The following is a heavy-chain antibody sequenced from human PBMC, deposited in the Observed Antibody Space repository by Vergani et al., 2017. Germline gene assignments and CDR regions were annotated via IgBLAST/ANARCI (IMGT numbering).Heavy chain of an antibody. D-gene: IGHD2-2*01. CDR2: IIPIFGTA. CDR3: ARAVTAWYQLLLKTANWFDP. V-gene: IGHV1-69*01. CDR1: GGTFSSYA. J-gene: IGHJ5*02. Sequence: QVQLVQSGAEVKKPGSSVKVSCKASGGTFSSYAISWVRQAPGQGLEWMGGIIPIFGTANYAQKVQGRVTSTADESTSTAYMELSSLRSEDTAVNYGARAVTAWYQLLLKTANWFDPWGQGTLVTVSS.